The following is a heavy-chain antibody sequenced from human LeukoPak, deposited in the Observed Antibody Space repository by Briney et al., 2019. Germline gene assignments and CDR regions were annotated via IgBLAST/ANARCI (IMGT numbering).Heavy chain of an antibody. V-gene: IGHV3-53*01. J-gene: IGHJ6*03. D-gene: IGHD1-1*01. CDR1: GFTVSRNF. CDR3: ASDGYGYNYMDV. Sequence: GGSLRLSCAASGFTVSRNFMSWVRQAPGKGLEWVSVIYSGGTTEYAGSVKGRFIISRDNSKNTLYLQMNSLRAEDTAVYYCASDGYGYNYMDVWGKGTTVTVSS. CDR2: IYSGGTT.